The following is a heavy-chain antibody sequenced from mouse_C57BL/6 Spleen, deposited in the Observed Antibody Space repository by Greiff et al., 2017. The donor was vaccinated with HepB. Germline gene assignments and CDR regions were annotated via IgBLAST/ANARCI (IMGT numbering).Heavy chain of an antibody. V-gene: IGHV1-82*01. CDR1: GYAFSSSW. CDR3: ERSGND. Sequence: VQLQESGPELVKPGASVKISCKASGYAFSSSWMNWVKQMPGKGLEWIGRIYPGDGDTNYNGKFKGKATLTADKSSSTAYMQLSSLTSEDSAVYYCERSGNDWGQGTTLTVSS. CDR2: IYPGDGDT. D-gene: IGHD3-1*01. J-gene: IGHJ2*01.